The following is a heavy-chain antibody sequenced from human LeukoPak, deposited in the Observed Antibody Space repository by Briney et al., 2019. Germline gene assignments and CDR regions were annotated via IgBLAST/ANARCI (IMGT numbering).Heavy chain of an antibody. CDR2: ISSSSSYI. V-gene: IGHV3-21*01. D-gene: IGHD3-10*02. Sequence: GGSLRLACAASGFTFSSYSMNWVRQAPGKGLEWVSSISSSSSYIYYADSVKGRFTISRDNAKNSLYLQMNSLRAEDTAVYYCAELGITMIGGVWGKGTAVTISA. CDR3: AELGITMIGGV. CDR1: GFTFSSYS. J-gene: IGHJ6*04.